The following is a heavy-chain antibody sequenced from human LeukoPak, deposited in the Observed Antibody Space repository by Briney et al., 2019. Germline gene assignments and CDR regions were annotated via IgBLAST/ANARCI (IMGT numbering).Heavy chain of an antibody. CDR2: IWYDGSNK. V-gene: IGHV3-33*01. CDR1: GFTFSSYG. J-gene: IGHJ6*02. Sequence: GRSLRLSCAASGFTFSSYGMHWVRQAPGKGLEWVAVIWYDGSNKYYADSVKGRFTISRDNSKNTLYLQMNSLRAEDTAVYYCATGYAGGPRGYYGMDVWGQGTTVTVSS. D-gene: IGHD2-8*01. CDR3: ATGYAGGPRGYYGMDV.